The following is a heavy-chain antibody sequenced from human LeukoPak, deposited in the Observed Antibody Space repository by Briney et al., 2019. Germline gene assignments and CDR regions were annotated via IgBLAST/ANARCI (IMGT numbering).Heavy chain of an antibody. CDR1: GFTFSDYW. D-gene: IGHD3-10*01. V-gene: IGHV3-7*01. J-gene: IGHJ4*02. CDR3: ARGGSAGY. Sequence: GGSLRLSCAVSGFTFSDYWMTWVRQAPGRGLEWVANIKEDGSDKQYVDSVQGRFTISRDNAENSLYLQMNSLRGEDTAVYYCARGGSAGYWGQGTLVTVSS. CDR2: IKEDGSDK.